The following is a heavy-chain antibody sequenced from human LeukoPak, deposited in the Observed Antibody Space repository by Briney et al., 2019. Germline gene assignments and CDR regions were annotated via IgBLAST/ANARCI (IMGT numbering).Heavy chain of an antibody. J-gene: IGHJ6*04. V-gene: IGHV1-69*02. CDR1: GGTFSSYT. Sequence: SVKVSCKASGGTFSSYTISWVRQAPGQGLEWMGRIILILGIANYAQKFQGRVTITADKSTSTAYMELSSLRSEDTAVYYCARSTRSVLDVWGKGTTVTVSS. CDR3: ARSTRSVLDV. CDR2: IILILGIA. D-gene: IGHD6-19*01.